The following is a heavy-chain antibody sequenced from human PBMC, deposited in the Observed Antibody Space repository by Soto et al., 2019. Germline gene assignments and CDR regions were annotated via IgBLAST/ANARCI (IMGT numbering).Heavy chain of an antibody. Sequence: SETLSLTCLVSGQYIKSNFWWAWVRQSPGKDLEWVGEIYHSGSAIYNPSLKNRVTISTMSNNKFSLELSSVTAADTAVYYCTRGLFSGSSYSGSWYYFDSWGQGTMVTVSS. CDR2: IYHSGSA. CDR3: TRGLFSGSSYSGSWYYFDS. CDR1: GQYIKSNFW. V-gene: IGHV4-4*02. D-gene: IGHD1-26*01. J-gene: IGHJ4*02.